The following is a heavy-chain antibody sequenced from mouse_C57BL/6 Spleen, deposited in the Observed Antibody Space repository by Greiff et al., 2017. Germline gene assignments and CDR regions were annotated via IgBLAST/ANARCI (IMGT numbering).Heavy chain of an antibody. CDR1: GFSLTSYG. Sequence: VQLQQSGPGLVQPSQSLSITCTVSGFSLTSYGVHWVRQSPGKGLEWLGVIWRGGSTDYNAAFMSRLSITKDNSKSQVFFKMNSLQADDTAIYYCAKNGDYDGGDYAMDYWGQGTSVTVSS. D-gene: IGHD2-4*01. CDR3: AKNGDYDGGDYAMDY. J-gene: IGHJ4*01. V-gene: IGHV2-5*01. CDR2: IWRGGST.